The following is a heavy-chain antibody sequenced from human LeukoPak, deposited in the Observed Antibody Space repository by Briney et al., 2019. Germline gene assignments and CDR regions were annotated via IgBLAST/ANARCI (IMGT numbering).Heavy chain of an antibody. CDR3: AKSLGVPAVGIYYYYYGMDV. D-gene: IGHD2-2*01. J-gene: IGHJ6*02. Sequence: GGSLRLSCTASGLTFSSYAMGWVRQAPGKGLEWVSGISASGGSTSYADSVRGRFTISRDNSKNTLYVQMNSLRDEDTAVYYCAKSLGVPAVGIYYYYYGMDVWGQGTTVTVSS. V-gene: IGHV3-23*01. CDR2: ISASGGST. CDR1: GLTFSSYA.